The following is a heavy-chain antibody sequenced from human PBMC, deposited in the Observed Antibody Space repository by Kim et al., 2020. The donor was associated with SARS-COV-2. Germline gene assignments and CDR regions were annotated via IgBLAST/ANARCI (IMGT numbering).Heavy chain of an antibody. J-gene: IGHJ2*01. V-gene: IGHV1-8*02. CDR2: LYPNSGNT. CDR3: ARGLIAAAGTDWYFDH. Sequence: ASVKVSCKASGYTFTFYDIHWVRQATGQGLEWMGWLYPNSGNTGYAQKFQGRVTMTRNTSISTAYMEPSSLRSEDTAVYYCARGLIAAAGTDWYFDHWGRGTLVTVSS. CDR1: GYTFTFYD. D-gene: IGHD6-13*01.